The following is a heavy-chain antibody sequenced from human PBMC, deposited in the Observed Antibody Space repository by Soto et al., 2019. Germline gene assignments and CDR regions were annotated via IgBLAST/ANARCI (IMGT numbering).Heavy chain of an antibody. J-gene: IGHJ4*02. CDR1: GYTFTSYG. D-gene: IGHD3-9*01. V-gene: IGHV1-18*01. Sequence: QVPLVQSGAEVKKPGASVKVSCKASGYTFTSYGISWVRQAPGQGLEWMGWISAYNGNTNYAQKLQGRVTMTTDTSTSTAYMELRSLRSDDTAVYYCARERPDILTGQVPDYWGQGTLVTVSS. CDR3: ARERPDILTGQVPDY. CDR2: ISAYNGNT.